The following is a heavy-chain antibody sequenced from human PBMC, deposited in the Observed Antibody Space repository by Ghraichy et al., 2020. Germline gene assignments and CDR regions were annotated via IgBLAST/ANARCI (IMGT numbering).Heavy chain of an antibody. V-gene: IGHV4-34*01. CDR3: ASRKRMVAPSRRGSGMDV. J-gene: IGHJ6*02. D-gene: IGHD5-12*01. CDR2: INHSGST. CDR1: GGSFSGYY. Sequence: SETLSLTCAVYGGSFSGYYWSWIRQPPGKGLEWIGEINHSGSTNYNPSLKSRVTISVDTSKNQFSLKLSSVTAADTAVYYCASRKRMVAPSRRGSGMDVWGQGTTVTVSS.